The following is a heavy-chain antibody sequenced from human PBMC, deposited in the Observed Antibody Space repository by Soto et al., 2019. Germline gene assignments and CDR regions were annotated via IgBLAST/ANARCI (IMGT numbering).Heavy chain of an antibody. V-gene: IGHV2-5*02. CDR2: IYWDDDK. D-gene: IGHD3-22*01. CDR3: ERRGTDDTSGYFDDAFDI. J-gene: IGHJ3*02. Sequence: QITLKESGPTLVKPTQTLTLTCTFSGFSLTTSGVGVGWIRQPPGKALEWLAFIYWDDDKRYSPSLKSRLTITKDTAKDKVVLTMKNMDPVDKATYYCERRGTDDTSGYFDDAFDIWGQGTMVTVSS. CDR1: GFSLTTSGVG.